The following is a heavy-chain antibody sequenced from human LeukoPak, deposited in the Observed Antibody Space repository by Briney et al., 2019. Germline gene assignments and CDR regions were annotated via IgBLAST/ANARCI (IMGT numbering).Heavy chain of an antibody. Sequence: ASVKVSCKASGYTFTGYYMHWVRPAPGQGLEWMGWINPNSGGTNYAQKFQGRVSMTRDTSISTAYMELSRLRSDDTAVYYCARDFDYYGSGAGHYYYGMDGWGQGTTVTVSS. CDR2: INPNSGGT. V-gene: IGHV1-2*02. D-gene: IGHD3-10*01. CDR3: ARDFDYYGSGAGHYYYGMDG. J-gene: IGHJ6*02. CDR1: GYTFTGYY.